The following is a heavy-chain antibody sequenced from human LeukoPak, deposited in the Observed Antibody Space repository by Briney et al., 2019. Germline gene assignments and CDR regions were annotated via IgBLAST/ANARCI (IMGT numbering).Heavy chain of an antibody. CDR1: GFTFSSYA. V-gene: IGHV3-23*01. CDR2: ISGSGGST. CDR3: AKGGNGFGDPTDY. J-gene: IGHJ4*02. D-gene: IGHD3-10*01. Sequence: GGSLRLSCAASGFTFSSYAMSWVRQAPGKGLEWVSAISGSGGSTYYADSVKGRFTISRDNSKNTPYLQMNSLRAEDTAVYYCAKGGNGFGDPTDYWGQGTLVTVSS.